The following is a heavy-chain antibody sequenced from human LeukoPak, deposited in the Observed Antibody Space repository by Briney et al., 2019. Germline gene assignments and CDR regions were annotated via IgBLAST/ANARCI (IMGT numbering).Heavy chain of an antibody. CDR2: IYTGSLS. J-gene: IGHJ4*02. D-gene: IGHD1-14*01. Sequence: GGSLRLSCAASGFTFSRYSMSWVRQAPGKGLEWVSVIYTGSLSYYTDSVKGRFTISRDKSNNTLYLQMNSLRDEDTAVYYCAREGGLTEGGFDYWGQGTLVTVS. V-gene: IGHV3-53*01. CDR1: GFTFSRYS. CDR3: AREGGLTEGGFDY.